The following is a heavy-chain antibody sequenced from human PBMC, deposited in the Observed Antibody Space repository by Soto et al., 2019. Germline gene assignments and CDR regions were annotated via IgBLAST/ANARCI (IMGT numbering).Heavy chain of an antibody. CDR3: ARDREQLGRDYYYYGMDV. CDR1: GYTFTSYY. D-gene: IGHD6-6*01. CDR2: INPSGGST. Sequence: ASVKVSCKASGYTFTSYYMHWVRQAPGQGLEWMGIINPSGGSTSYAQKFQGRVTMTRDTSTSTVYRELSSLRSEDTAVYYCARDREQLGRDYYYYGMDVWGQGTTVTVSS. J-gene: IGHJ6*02. V-gene: IGHV1-46*01.